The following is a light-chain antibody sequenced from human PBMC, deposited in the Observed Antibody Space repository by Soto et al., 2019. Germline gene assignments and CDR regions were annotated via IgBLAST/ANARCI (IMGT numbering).Light chain of an antibody. V-gene: IGLV4-69*01. Sequence: QPVLTQSPPASASLGASVKLTCTLSSGHSNYAIAWHQQQSEKGPRYLMTLNSDGSHSKGDGIPDRFSGSSSGAERYLTISSLQSEDEADYYCQTWGSGIVVFGGGTQLTVL. CDR1: SGHSNYA. J-gene: IGLJ2*01. CDR3: QTWGSGIVV. CDR2: LNSDGSH.